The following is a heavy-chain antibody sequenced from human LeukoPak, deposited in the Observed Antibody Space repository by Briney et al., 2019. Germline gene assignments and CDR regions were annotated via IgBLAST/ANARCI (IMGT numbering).Heavy chain of an antibody. CDR3: ASLTYYDFWSGYYRNWFDP. CDR2: IYYSGST. Sequence: PSETLSLTCTVSGGSISSYYWSWIRQPPGKGLEWIGYIYYSGSTNYNPSLKSRVTISVDTSKNQFSLKLSSVTAADTAVYYCASLTYYDFWSGYYRNWFDPWGQGTLVTVSS. J-gene: IGHJ5*02. CDR1: GGSISSYY. D-gene: IGHD3-3*01. V-gene: IGHV4-59*01.